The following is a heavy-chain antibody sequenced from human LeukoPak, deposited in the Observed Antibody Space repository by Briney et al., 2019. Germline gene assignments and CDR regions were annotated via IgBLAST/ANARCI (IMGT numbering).Heavy chain of an antibody. CDR1: GYLFANYW. CDR2: IYPGDSDT. V-gene: IGHV5-51*01. CDR3: ARLDYSNYDY. Sequence: GESLKISFKGSGYLFANYWVAWVRQMPGKGLEWMGIIYPGDSDTRYSPSFQGQVTISADKSISTAYLQWSSLKASDTAMYYCARLDYSNYDYWGQGTLVTVS. J-gene: IGHJ4*02. D-gene: IGHD4-11*01.